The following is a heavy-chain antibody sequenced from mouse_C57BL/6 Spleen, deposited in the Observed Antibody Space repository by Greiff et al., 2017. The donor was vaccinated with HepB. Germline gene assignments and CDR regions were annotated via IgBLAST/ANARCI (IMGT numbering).Heavy chain of an antibody. CDR3: ARRYYGNYVGAMDY. Sequence: DVMLVESGGGLVKPGGSLKLSCAASGFTFSSYTMSWVRQTPEKRLEWVATISGGGGNTYYPDSVKGRFTISRDNAKNTLYLQMSSLRSEDTALYYCARRYYGNYVGAMDYWGQGTSVTVSS. D-gene: IGHD2-1*01. V-gene: IGHV5-9*01. CDR2: ISGGGGNT. J-gene: IGHJ4*01. CDR1: GFTFSSYT.